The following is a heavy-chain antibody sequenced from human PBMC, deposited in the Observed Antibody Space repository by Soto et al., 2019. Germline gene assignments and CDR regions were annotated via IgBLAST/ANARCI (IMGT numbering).Heavy chain of an antibody. CDR1: GFTVSSNY. CDR2: IYSGGST. J-gene: IGHJ6*03. Sequence: EVQLVESGGGLVQPGGSLRLSCAASGFTVSSNYMSWVRQAPGKGLEWVSVIYSGGSTYYADSVKGRFTISRDNSKNTLYLQMNSLRAEDTAVYYCAREIYSSSSLFYYYYDYMDVWCKGTTVTVSS. V-gene: IGHV3-66*01. D-gene: IGHD6-6*01. CDR3: AREIYSSSSLFYYYYDYMDV.